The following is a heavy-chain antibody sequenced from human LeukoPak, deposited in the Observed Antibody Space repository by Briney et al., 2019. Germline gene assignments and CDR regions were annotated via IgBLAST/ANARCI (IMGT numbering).Heavy chain of an antibody. CDR2: INPNSGGT. Sequence: ASVKVSCKASGYTFTGYYMHWVRQAPGQGLEWMGWINPNSGGTSYAQKFQGRVTMTRDTSTSTVYMELSSLRSEDTAVYYCARGITMVRGVMDVWGKGTTVTISS. J-gene: IGHJ6*04. CDR1: GYTFTGYY. D-gene: IGHD3-10*01. CDR3: ARGITMVRGVMDV. V-gene: IGHV1-2*02.